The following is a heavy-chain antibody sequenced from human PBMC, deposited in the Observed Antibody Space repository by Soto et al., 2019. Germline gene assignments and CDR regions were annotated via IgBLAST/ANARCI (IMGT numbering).Heavy chain of an antibody. V-gene: IGHV1-46*01. Sequence: QVQLVQSGAEVKKPGASVKVSCKASGYTITSYYMHWVRQAPGQGLEWMGIINPSGGSTSYAQKFQGRVTMTRDTSTSTVYMELSSLRSEDTAVYYCAREMATNPGDYWGQGTLVTVSS. CDR3: AREMATNPGDY. J-gene: IGHJ4*02. CDR1: GYTITSYY. CDR2: INPSGGST. D-gene: IGHD5-12*01.